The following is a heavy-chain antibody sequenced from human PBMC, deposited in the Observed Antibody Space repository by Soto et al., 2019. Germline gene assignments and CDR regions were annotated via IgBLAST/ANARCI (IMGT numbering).Heavy chain of an antibody. CDR3: SKAPPGEMATG. Sequence: QVQLVQSGGEVKKPGASVTVSCKASGYTFINYHITWVRQAPGQGLEWMAWINTYNGMTDYAQRFQGRVTMTRDTTTSTAYLGLRNLGSDDTAVYFLSKAPPGEMATGGGQGTLVTVSS. CDR1: GYTFINYH. J-gene: IGHJ4*02. CDR2: INTYNGMT. D-gene: IGHD5-12*01. V-gene: IGHV1-18*01.